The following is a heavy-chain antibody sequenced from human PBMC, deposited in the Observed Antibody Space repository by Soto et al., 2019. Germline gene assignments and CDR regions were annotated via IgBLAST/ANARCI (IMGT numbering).Heavy chain of an antibody. V-gene: IGHV1-18*01. CDR3: VRFGPHSSSSVAFDI. Sequence: ASVKVSCKASGYTFTSYGISWVRQAPGQGLEWMGWISAYNGNTNYAQKLQGRVTMTTDTSTSTAYMELRSLRSDDTAVYYCVRFGPHSSSSVAFDIWGQGTMVTVSS. J-gene: IGHJ3*02. CDR1: GYTFTSYG. D-gene: IGHD6-6*01. CDR2: ISAYNGNT.